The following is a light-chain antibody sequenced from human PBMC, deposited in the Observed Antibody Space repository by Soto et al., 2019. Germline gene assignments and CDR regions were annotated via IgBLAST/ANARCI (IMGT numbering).Light chain of an antibody. Sequence: EIVLTQSPGSLSLSPGERATLSCRASQSVSSYLAWYQQKPGQAPRLLIYGASSRATGFPDRFSGSGSGTDFSLTISRLEPEDFAVYYCHQYSSPPRTFGQGTKVEIK. CDR3: HQYSSPPRT. CDR2: GAS. J-gene: IGKJ1*01. CDR1: QSVSSY. V-gene: IGKV3-20*01.